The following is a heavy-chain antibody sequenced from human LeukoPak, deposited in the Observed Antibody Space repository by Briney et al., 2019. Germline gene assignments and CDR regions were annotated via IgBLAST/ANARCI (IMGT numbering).Heavy chain of an antibody. J-gene: IGHJ4*02. CDR3: AKLPSIAVAADYTCLDY. CDR1: GFTFSSYA. CDR2: ISGSGGST. Sequence: GGSLRLSCAASGFTFSSYAMSWVRQAPGKGLEWVSAISGSGGSTYYADSVKGRFTISRDNSKNTLYLQMNSLRAEDTAVYYCAKLPSIAVAADYTCLDYWGQGTLVTVSS. D-gene: IGHD6-19*01. V-gene: IGHV3-23*01.